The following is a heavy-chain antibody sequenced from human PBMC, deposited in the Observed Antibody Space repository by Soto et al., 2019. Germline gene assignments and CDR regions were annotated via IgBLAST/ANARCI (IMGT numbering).Heavy chain of an antibody. CDR1: GFTFSTYA. J-gene: IGHJ4*02. Sequence: EVELLESGGGLVQPEGSLRLSCAASGFTFSTYAMGWVRQAPGKGLGWVSVVSSGGGTHYADSVKGRFTVASDNSKNTLSLQMNSMRADDTAVYYCAKRRGAGGHFDYWGQGALVTVAS. D-gene: IGHD2-15*01. CDR3: AKRRGAGGHFDY. V-gene: IGHV3-23*01. CDR2: VSSGGGT.